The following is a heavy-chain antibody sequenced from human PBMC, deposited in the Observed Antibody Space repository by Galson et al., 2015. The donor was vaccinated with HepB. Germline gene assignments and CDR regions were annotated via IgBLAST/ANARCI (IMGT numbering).Heavy chain of an antibody. D-gene: IGHD3-3*01. J-gene: IGHJ6*02. Sequence: SVKVSCKASGGTFSSYTISWVRQAPGQGLEWMGRIIPILGIANYAQKFQGRVTITADKSTSTAYMELSSLRSEDTAVYYCASGINDFWSGYSYYYYYGMDVWGQGTTVTVSS. CDR3: ASGINDFWSGYSYYYYYGMDV. CDR2: IIPILGIA. V-gene: IGHV1-69*02. CDR1: GGTFSSYT.